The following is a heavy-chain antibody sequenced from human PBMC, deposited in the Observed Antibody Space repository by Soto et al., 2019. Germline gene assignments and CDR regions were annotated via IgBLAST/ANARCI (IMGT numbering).Heavy chain of an antibody. CDR1: GFTFSSYA. CDR2: ISGSGGST. Sequence: GGSLILSCAASGFTFSSYAMSWVRQAPGKGLEWVSAISGSGGSTYYADSVKGRFTISRDNSKNTLYLQMNSLRAEDTAVYYCAKDLNYDSSGYYPDAFDIWGQGTMVTVSS. J-gene: IGHJ3*02. V-gene: IGHV3-23*01. CDR3: AKDLNYDSSGYYPDAFDI. D-gene: IGHD3-22*01.